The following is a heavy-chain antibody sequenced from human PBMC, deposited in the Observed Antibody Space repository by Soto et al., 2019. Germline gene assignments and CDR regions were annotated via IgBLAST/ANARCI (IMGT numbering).Heavy chain of an antibody. D-gene: IGHD3-10*01. Sequence: ASVKVSCKASGYTLTSYDINWVRQATGQGLEWMGWMNPNSGNTGYAQKFQGRVTMTRNTSISTAYMELSSLRSEDTAVYYCARGRVRDGWENWFDPWGQGALVTVSS. CDR1: GYTLTSYD. CDR3: ARGRVRDGWENWFDP. CDR2: MNPNSGNT. V-gene: IGHV1-8*01. J-gene: IGHJ5*02.